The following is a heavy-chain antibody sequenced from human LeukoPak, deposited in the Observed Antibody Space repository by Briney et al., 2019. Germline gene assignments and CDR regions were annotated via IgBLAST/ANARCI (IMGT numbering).Heavy chain of an antibody. CDR1: GFTFKDYW. V-gene: IGHV3-7*01. CDR2: INQDGSEI. Sequence: PGGSLRLSCEASGFTFKDYWMTWVRQAPGKGPEWVANINQDGSEIYYVDSVKGRFTISRDNAKNSLYLQMNSLRAEDTAVYYCARDSPLRGFDPWGQGTLVTVSS. D-gene: IGHD4-17*01. CDR3: ARDSPLRGFDP. J-gene: IGHJ5*02.